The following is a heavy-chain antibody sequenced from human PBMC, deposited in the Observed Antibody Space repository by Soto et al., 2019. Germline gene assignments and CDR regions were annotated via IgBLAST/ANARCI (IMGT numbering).Heavy chain of an antibody. CDR1: GFTFGSHA. D-gene: IGHD3-22*01. CDR3: AKDPGIYIDLGYDSSGYYFDY. CDR2: ISGSGGST. Sequence: GGSQRHSSAASGFTFGSHARSWVRQTTGKGLEWVSAISGSGGSTYYADSVKGRFTISRDNSKNTLYLQMNSLRAEDTAVYYCAKDPGIYIDLGYDSSGYYFDYWGQGTLVNVSS. J-gene: IGHJ4*02. V-gene: IGHV3-23*01.